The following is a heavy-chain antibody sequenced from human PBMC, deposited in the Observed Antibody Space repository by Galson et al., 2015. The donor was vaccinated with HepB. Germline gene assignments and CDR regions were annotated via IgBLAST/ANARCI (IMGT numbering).Heavy chain of an antibody. CDR1: GFSFSDYW. Sequence: SLRLSCAASGFSFSDYWMRWIRQAPGKRPEWVANIRYDEYEYYYADFVKGRFTISRDNARNSVFRQMSSLRRDDTAVYYCVRDRTYKGGNFFDFWGQGALVTVSS. CDR3: VRDRTYKGGNFFDF. D-gene: IGHD3-10*01. J-gene: IGHJ4*02. V-gene: IGHV3-7*03. CDR2: IRYDEYEY.